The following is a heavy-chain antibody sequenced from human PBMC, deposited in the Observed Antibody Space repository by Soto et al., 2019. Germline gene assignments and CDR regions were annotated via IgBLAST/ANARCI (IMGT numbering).Heavy chain of an antibody. Sequence: QVRLQESGPGLVKPSETLFLTCTVSGGSFSNHTWSWIRQPPGKGLEWVGYVYSGGSTNYNPSLKSRLTMSKDASRNQISMRLTSVTAADTAVYFCARDFDLWSDNLASYGMDVWGQGITVTVSS. CDR2: VYSGGST. V-gene: IGHV4-59*11. J-gene: IGHJ6*02. CDR1: GGSFSNHT. CDR3: ARDFDLWSDNLASYGMDV. D-gene: IGHD3-3*01.